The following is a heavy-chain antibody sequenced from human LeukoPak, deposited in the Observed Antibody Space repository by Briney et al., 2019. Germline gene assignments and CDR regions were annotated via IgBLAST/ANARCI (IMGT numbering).Heavy chain of an antibody. CDR3: ARDGGRSSSAFDY. CDR2: ISSSGSTI. J-gene: IGHJ4*02. D-gene: IGHD6-13*01. CDR1: GFTFSSYE. Sequence: PGGSLRLSCAASGFTFSSYEMNWVRQAPGKGLEWVSYISSSGSTIYYADSVKGRFTISRDNAKNSLYLQMNSLRAEDTAVYYCARDGGRSSSAFDYWGQGTLVTVSS. V-gene: IGHV3-48*03.